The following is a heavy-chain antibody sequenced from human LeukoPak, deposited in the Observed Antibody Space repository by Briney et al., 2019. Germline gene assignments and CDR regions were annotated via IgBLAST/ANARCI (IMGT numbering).Heavy chain of an antibody. CDR3: ARVFDSGSQAYFYYMDV. CDR1: GGSINSYY. Sequence: PSETLSLTCTVSGGSINSYYWSWIRQPPGKGLEWIGYIYSSGSTNYNPSLKSRVTMSVDTSKNQLSLKVSSVTAADTAVYCCARVFDSGSQAYFYYMDVWGKGTTVIISS. J-gene: IGHJ6*03. D-gene: IGHD3-10*01. CDR2: IYSSGST. V-gene: IGHV4-59*01.